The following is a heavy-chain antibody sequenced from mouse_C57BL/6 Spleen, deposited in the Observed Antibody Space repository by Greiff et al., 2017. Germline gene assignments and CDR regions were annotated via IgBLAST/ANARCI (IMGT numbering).Heavy chain of an antibody. J-gene: IGHJ3*01. Sequence: DVKLVESGGGLVKPGGSLKLSCAASGFTFSDYGMHWVRQAPEKGLEWVAYISSGSSTIYYADTVKGRFTISRDNAKNTLFLQMTSLRSEDTAMYYCATYYGYDWFAYWGQGTLVTVSA. CDR1: GFTFSDYG. D-gene: IGHD2-9*01. CDR2: ISSGSSTI. V-gene: IGHV5-17*01. CDR3: ATYYGYDWFAY.